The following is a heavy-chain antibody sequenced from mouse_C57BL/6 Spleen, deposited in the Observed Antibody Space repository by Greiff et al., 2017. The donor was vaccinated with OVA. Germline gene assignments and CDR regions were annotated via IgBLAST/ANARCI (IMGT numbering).Heavy chain of an antibody. CDR1: GYTFTDYE. Sequence: VQLQQSGAELVRPGASVTLSCKASGYTFTDYEMHWVKQTPVPGLEWIGAIDPETGGTAYNQKFKGKAILTADKSSSTAYMELRSLTSEDSAVYYCTRWRSYYGNFSYYAMDYWGQGTSVTVSS. D-gene: IGHD2-1*01. J-gene: IGHJ4*01. CDR2: IDPETGGT. CDR3: TRWRSYYGNFSYYAMDY. V-gene: IGHV1-15*01.